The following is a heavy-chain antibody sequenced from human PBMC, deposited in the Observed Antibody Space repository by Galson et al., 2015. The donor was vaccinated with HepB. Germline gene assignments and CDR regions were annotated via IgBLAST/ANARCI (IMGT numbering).Heavy chain of an antibody. Sequence: SCKASGYTFTSYAMNWVRQAPGQGLEWMGWINTNTGNPTYAQGFTGRFVFSLDTSVSTAYLQISSLKAEDTAVYYCARDFDVLVTYAFDIWGQGTMVTVSS. CDR1: GYTFTSYA. CDR3: ARDFDVLVTYAFDI. CDR2: INTNTGNP. V-gene: IGHV7-4-1*02. D-gene: IGHD4-11*01. J-gene: IGHJ3*02.